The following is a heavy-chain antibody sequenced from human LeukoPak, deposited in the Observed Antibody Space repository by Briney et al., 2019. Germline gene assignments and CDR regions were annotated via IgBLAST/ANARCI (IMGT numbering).Heavy chain of an antibody. D-gene: IGHD2-2*01. CDR3: ARHIGYCSSSTCQPGFHP. Sequence: PSDTLSLTCTVSGDSIRRYYWSCVPDPPARGLEGGGYIYYSWNTNHNPYPPSRVHMSLETTQSQCPLKLSSVTAADTAMYYCARHIGYCSSSTCQPGFHPWGQGTLVTVSS. CDR2: IYYSWNT. J-gene: IGHJ5*02. V-gene: IGHV4-59*08. CDR1: GDSIRRYY.